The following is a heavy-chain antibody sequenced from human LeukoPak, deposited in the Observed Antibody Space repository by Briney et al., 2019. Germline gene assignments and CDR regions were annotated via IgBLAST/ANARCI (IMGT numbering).Heavy chain of an antibody. V-gene: IGHV3-23*01. D-gene: IGHD4-11*01. CDR2: ISGSGGST. CDR3: ASRATVTTDRFWFDP. CDR1: GFTFSSYT. Sequence: GGSLRLSCAASGFTFSSYTMSWVRQAPGKGLEWVSAISGSGGSTYYADSVKGRFTISRDNSKNTLYLQMNSLRAEDTAVYYCASRATVTTDRFWFDPWGQGTLVTVSS. J-gene: IGHJ5*02.